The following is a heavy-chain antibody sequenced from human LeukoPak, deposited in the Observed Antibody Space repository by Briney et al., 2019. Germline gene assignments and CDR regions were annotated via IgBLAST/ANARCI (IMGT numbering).Heavy chain of an antibody. CDR1: GFTFSSYW. J-gene: IGHJ4*02. Sequence: GGSLRLSCEASGFTFSSYWMSWVRQAPGKGLEWVANIKQDGSEKYYVDSVKGRFTISRDNAKNSLYLQMNSLRAEDTAVYYCARGSYRRWPPFDYWGQGTLVTVSS. CDR2: IKQDGSEK. D-gene: IGHD5-24*01. V-gene: IGHV3-7*01. CDR3: ARGSYRRWPPFDY.